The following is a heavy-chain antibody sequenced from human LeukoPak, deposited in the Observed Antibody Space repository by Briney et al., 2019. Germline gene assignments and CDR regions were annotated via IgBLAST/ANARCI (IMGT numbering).Heavy chain of an antibody. CDR3: ARSSGRDGYNREYYYYYYYMDV. D-gene: IGHD5-24*01. J-gene: IGHJ6*03. CDR1: GYTFTSYY. V-gene: IGHV1-46*01. Sequence: GASVKVSCKASGYTFTSYYMHWVRQAPGQGLEWMGIINPSGGSTSYAQKFQGRVTMTRDTSTSTVYMELSSLRSEDTAVYYCARSSGRDGYNREYYYYYYYMDVWGKGTTVTISS. CDR2: INPSGGST.